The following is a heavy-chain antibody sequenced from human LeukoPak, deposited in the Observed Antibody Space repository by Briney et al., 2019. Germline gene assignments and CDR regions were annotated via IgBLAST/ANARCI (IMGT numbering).Heavy chain of an antibody. CDR2: ISSTSNHK. V-gene: IGHV3-21*06. CDR3: ATRVTADSNEASDI. Sequence: GGSLRLSYAASGFTFRSFSMIWVRQAPGKGLEWVASISSTSNHKYHADSGMGRFTISRDNDKNSLYLQMNSLRAEDTALYYCATRVTADSNEASDIWGHGTMVTVSS. D-gene: IGHD6-13*01. J-gene: IGHJ3*02. CDR1: GFTFRSFS.